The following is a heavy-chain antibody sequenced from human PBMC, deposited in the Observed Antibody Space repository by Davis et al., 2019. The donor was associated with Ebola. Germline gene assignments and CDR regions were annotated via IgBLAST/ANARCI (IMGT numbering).Heavy chain of an antibody. CDR1: GGSVSSGYYY. V-gene: IGHV4-30-2*01. D-gene: IGHD3-10*01. CDR2: IYHSGST. Sequence: SETLSLTCTVSGGSVSSGYYYWSWVRQPPGKGLEWIGYIYHSGSTYYNPSLKSRVTISVDRSKNQFSLKLSSVTAADTAVYYCARGGVRGAWFDPWGQGTLVTVSS. J-gene: IGHJ5*02. CDR3: ARGGVRGAWFDP.